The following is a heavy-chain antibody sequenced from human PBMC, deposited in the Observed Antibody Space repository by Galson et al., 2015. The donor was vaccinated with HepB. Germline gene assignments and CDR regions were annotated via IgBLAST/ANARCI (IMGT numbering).Heavy chain of an antibody. Sequence: LSLTCTVSGGSISSGDYYWSWIRLPPGRGLEWIGYIYYLGNSFYNPSLKSRVTMSVDTSKNQFSLNLTSVTAADTAVYYCARFVIVVPAGTNWFDPWGRGTLVTVSS. D-gene: IGHD2-15*01. CDR2: IYYLGNS. J-gene: IGHJ5*02. CDR1: GGSISSGDYY. V-gene: IGHV4-30-4*01. CDR3: ARFVIVVPAGTNWFDP.